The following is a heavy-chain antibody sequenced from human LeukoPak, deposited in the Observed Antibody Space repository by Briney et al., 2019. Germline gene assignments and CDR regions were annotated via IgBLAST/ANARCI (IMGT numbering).Heavy chain of an antibody. Sequence: PSETLSLTCAVYGGSFSGYYWSWIRQPPGKGLEWIGEINHSGSTNYNPSLKSRVTISVDTSKNQFSLKLSSVTAADTAVYYCAKARTSSWYFPFDPWGQGTLVTVSS. D-gene: IGHD6-13*01. CDR1: GGSFSGYY. CDR2: INHSGST. V-gene: IGHV4-34*01. J-gene: IGHJ5*02. CDR3: AKARTSSWYFPFDP.